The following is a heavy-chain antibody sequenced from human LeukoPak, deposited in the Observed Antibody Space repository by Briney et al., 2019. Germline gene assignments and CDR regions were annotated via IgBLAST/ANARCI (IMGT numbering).Heavy chain of an antibody. CDR1: GFTFSSYS. CDR3: ASSSPIDY. CDR2: ISSSSSYI. Sequence: PGGSLRLSCAASGFTFSSYSMNWVRQAPGKGLEWVSSISSSSSYIYYADSVKSRFTISRDNAKNSLYLQMNSLRAEDTAVCYCASSSPIDYWGQGTLVTVSS. J-gene: IGHJ4*02. D-gene: IGHD6-6*01. V-gene: IGHV3-21*01.